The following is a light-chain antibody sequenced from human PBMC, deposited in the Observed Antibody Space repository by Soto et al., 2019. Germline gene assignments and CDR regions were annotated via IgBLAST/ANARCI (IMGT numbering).Light chain of an antibody. Sequence: EIVLTQSPGTLSLSPGERATLSCRASQSVSNNYLAWYQQKPGQAPRLLISGASNRATGTQDRFRGSGSGTDFTLTITRLEPEDFAVYYCHQYGSAPWTFGQGTKVDIK. J-gene: IGKJ1*01. V-gene: IGKV3-20*01. CDR3: HQYGSAPWT. CDR2: GAS. CDR1: QSVSNNY.